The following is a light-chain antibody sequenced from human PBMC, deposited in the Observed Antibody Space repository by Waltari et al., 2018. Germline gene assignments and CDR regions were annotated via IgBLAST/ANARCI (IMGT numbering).Light chain of an antibody. CDR2: KDD. J-gene: IGLJ2*01. CDR3: QAWDSGTVV. V-gene: IGLV3-1*01. Sequence: SYELTQPPSVSVSPGKTASITCSADKLGNNYAYWYQQKSGQSPVLVIYKDDKRPSEMSERFSGSNSGNTATLTISGTQAMDEADYYCQAWDSGTVVFGGGTKLTVL. CDR1: KLGNNY.